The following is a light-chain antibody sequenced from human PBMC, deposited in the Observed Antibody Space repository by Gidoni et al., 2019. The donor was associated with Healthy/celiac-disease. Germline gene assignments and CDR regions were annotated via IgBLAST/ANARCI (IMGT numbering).Light chain of an antibody. V-gene: IGLV2-11*01. CDR2: DVS. CDR3: CSYAGSYTLV. CDR1: SRDVGGYNY. Sequence: QSALTQPRSLSGSPGPSVTISCTGTSRDVGGYNYVAWYQQHPGKAPKLMIYDVSKRPSGVPDRFSGSKSGNTASLTISGLQAEDEADYYCCSYAGSYTLVFGGGTKLTVL. J-gene: IGLJ3*02.